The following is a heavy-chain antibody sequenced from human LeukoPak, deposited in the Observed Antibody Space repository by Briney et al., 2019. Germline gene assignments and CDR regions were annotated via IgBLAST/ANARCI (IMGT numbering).Heavy chain of an antibody. V-gene: IGHV4-34*01. CDR1: GGSFSGYY. J-gene: IGHJ6*02. CDR3: ARGPRYIVVVPAAMPSGMDV. D-gene: IGHD2-2*01. Sequence: SETLSLTCAVYGGSFSGYYWSWIRQPPGKGLEWIGEINHSGSTNYNPSLKSRVTISVDTSKNQSSLKLSSVTAADTAVYYCARGPRYIVVVPAAMPSGMDVWGQGTTVTVSS. CDR2: INHSGST.